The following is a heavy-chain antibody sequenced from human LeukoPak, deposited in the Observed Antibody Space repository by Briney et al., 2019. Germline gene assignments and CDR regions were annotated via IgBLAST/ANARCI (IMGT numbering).Heavy chain of an antibody. J-gene: IGHJ4*02. V-gene: IGHV4-39*07. D-gene: IGHD1-26*01. Sequence: SETLALTCTVSGGSISSSSYYWGWIRQPPGKGLEWIGSIYYSGSTYYNPSLKSRVTISVDTSKNQFSLKLSSVTAADTAVYYCAGVGAKYFDYWGQGTLVTVSS. CDR2: IYYSGST. CDR3: AGVGAKYFDY. CDR1: GGSISSSSYY.